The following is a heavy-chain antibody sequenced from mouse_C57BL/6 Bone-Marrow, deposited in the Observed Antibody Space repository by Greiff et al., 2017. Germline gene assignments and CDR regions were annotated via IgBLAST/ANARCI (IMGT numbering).Heavy chain of an antibody. CDR3: AKGQLRAWFAY. CDR2: INPSSGYT. Sequence: VQLQQSGAELAKPGASVKLSCKASGYTFTSYWMHWVKQRPGQGREWIGYINPSSGYTKYNQKFKDKATLTADKSSSTAYMQLSSLTYEDSAVYYCAKGQLRAWFAYWGQGTLVTVSA. CDR1: GYTFTSYW. J-gene: IGHJ3*01. V-gene: IGHV1-7*01. D-gene: IGHD3-2*02.